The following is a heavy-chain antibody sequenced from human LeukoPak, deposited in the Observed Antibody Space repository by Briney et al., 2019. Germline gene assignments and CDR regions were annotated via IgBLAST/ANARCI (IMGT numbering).Heavy chain of an antibody. CDR3: ARGGGYESISGWYFDL. CDR2: IYYSGST. Sequence: NPSETLSLTCTVSGGSISSYYWSWIRQPPGKGLEWIGYIYYSGSTKYNPSLKSRVTISVDTSKNQFSLKLSSVTAADTAVYYCARGGGYESISGWYFDLWGRGTLVTVSS. D-gene: IGHD5-12*01. CDR1: GGSISSYY. J-gene: IGHJ2*01. V-gene: IGHV4-59*01.